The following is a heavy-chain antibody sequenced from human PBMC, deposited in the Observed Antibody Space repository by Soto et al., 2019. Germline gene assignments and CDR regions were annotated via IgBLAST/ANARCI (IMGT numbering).Heavy chain of an antibody. J-gene: IGHJ2*01. CDR1: GGSFSGYY. V-gene: IGHV4-34*01. D-gene: IGHD3-9*01. CDR2: INDRGSI. Sequence: QVQLQQWGAGSLRPLETLSLTCGVSGGSFSGYYWAWIRQSPGKGLEWIGEINDRGSINYNPSLKSRVSISVDTSKNHYSLNLRSVTAADTPVYYCARESHDILTGPPWVWYFDLWGRGTLVTVSS. CDR3: ARESHDILTGPPWVWYFDL.